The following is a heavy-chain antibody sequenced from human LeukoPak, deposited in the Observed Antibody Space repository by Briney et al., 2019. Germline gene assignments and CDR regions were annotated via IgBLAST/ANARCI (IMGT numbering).Heavy chain of an antibody. CDR2: IRSKANTYAT. CDR3: SAAVGTDFYDYGMDV. CDR1: GFTFSGSA. V-gene: IGHV3-73*01. D-gene: IGHD6-13*01. Sequence: PGGSLRLSCAASGFTFSGSAMHWVRQASGKGLEWVGRIRSKANTYATAYGASVKGRFSISRDDSKNTAYLQLNSLKTEDTAVYYCSAAVGTDFYDYGMDVWGQGTTVTVSS. J-gene: IGHJ6*02.